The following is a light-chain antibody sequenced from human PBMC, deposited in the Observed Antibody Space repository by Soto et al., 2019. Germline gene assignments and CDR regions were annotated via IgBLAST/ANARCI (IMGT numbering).Light chain of an antibody. CDR1: ALPKQY. Sequence: SYELTQPPSVSVSPGQTATITCSGDALPKQYAYWYQQRPGQAPVLVIYKDSERPSGIPERFSGSTSGTTVTLTISGVQAEDEADYYCQSADSSVVFGGGTKVTVL. V-gene: IGLV3-25*03. CDR3: QSADSSVV. J-gene: IGLJ2*01. CDR2: KDS.